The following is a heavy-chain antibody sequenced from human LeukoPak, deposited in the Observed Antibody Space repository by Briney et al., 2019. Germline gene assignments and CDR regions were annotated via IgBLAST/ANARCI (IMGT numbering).Heavy chain of an antibody. Sequence: GESLQISCKGSGYSFTSYWIGWVRQMPGKGLEWMGIIYPGDSDTRYSPSFQGQVTISADKSISPAYLQWSSLKASDTAMYYCARCPRYCSGGSCYTRGDRRYFDYWGQGTLVTVSS. D-gene: IGHD2-15*01. V-gene: IGHV5-51*01. CDR1: GYSFTSYW. CDR3: ARCPRYCSGGSCYTRGDRRYFDY. J-gene: IGHJ4*02. CDR2: IYPGDSDT.